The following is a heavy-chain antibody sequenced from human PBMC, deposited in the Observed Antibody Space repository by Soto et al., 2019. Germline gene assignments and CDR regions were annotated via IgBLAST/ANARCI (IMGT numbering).Heavy chain of an antibody. CDR2: IIPIFDTT. CDR3: ARGRYGDY. Sequence: QVQLVQSGAELKKPGSSVKVSCKASGGTFSNYVINWVRQAPGQGLEWMGDIIPIFDTTHYAQKLQGRVTVTRDTSTSTAYMELRSLRSDDTAVYYCARGRYGDYWGQGTLVTVSS. D-gene: IGHD1-1*01. CDR1: GGTFSNYV. V-gene: IGHV1-69*05. J-gene: IGHJ4*02.